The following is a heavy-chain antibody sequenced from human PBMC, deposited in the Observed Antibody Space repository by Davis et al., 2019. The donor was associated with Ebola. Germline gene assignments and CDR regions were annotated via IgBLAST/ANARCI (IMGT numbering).Heavy chain of an antibody. CDR3: ARGGTMVRGVIDY. J-gene: IGHJ4*02. CDR1: GGSISSGGYY. CDR2: IYYSGST. D-gene: IGHD3-10*01. V-gene: IGHV4-31*03. Sequence: PSETLSLTCTVSGGSISSGGYYWSWIRQHPGKGLEWIGYIYYSGSTYYNPSLKSRVTISVDTSKNQFSLKLSSVTAADTAVYYCARGGTMVRGVIDYWGQGTLVTVSS.